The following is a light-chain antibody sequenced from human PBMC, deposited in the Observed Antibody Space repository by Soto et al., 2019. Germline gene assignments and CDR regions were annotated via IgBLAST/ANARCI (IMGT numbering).Light chain of an antibody. Sequence: EIVLTQSPGTLSLSPGERATLSCRASQSVSSSYLALYQQKPGQAPRLLIYGASSRATGIPDRFSGSGSGTNFTLTISRLEPEDFAVYYCHHYGSSPLTFGGGTKVEIK. CDR3: HHYGSSPLT. CDR2: GAS. CDR1: QSVSSSY. J-gene: IGKJ4*01. V-gene: IGKV3-20*01.